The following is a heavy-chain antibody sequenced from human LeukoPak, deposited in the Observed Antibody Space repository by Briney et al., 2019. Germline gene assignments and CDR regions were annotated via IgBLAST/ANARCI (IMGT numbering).Heavy chain of an antibody. CDR2: IYPGDSDT. CDR1: GFSFTSYW. V-gene: IGHV5-51*01. J-gene: IGHJ5*02. D-gene: IGHD3-3*01. CDR3: ARRPIYDFWSGYYDDWFDP. Sequence: GESLKISCKGSGFSFTSYWIGWVRQMPGKGLEWMGIIYPGDSDTRYSPSFQGQVTISADKSISTAYLQWSSLKASDTAMYYCARRPIYDFWSGYYDDWFDPWGQGTLVTVSS.